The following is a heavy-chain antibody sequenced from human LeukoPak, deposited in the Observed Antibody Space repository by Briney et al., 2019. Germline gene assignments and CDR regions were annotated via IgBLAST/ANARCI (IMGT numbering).Heavy chain of an antibody. J-gene: IGHJ6*04. CDR3: ARALGVTPPYYFSYGMDV. CDR2: IKQDGIEK. D-gene: IGHD2-21*02. V-gene: IGHV3-7*03. CDR1: GFTFSSYW. Sequence: PGGSLRLSCAASGFTFSSYWMTWVRQAPGKGLEWVANIKQDGIEKYYVDSVKGRFTISGDNAENSMYLQMNSLRAEGTAVYFCARALGVTPPYYFSYGMDVWGKGATVTVSS.